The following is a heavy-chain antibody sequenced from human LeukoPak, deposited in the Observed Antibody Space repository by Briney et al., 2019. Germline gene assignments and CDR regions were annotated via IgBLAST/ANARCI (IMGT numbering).Heavy chain of an antibody. CDR2: IYYSGTT. CDR3: ARRHYGSGYYPYYFDY. Sequence: SETLPLTCTVSGGSISSSSYYWGWIRQPPGKGLEWIGTIYYSGTTFYNPSLKSRVTISVDTSKNQFSLRLNSVTAADTAVYYCARRHYGSGYYPYYFDYWGQGTLVTVSS. D-gene: IGHD3-10*01. CDR1: GGSISSSSYY. V-gene: IGHV4-39*01. J-gene: IGHJ4*02.